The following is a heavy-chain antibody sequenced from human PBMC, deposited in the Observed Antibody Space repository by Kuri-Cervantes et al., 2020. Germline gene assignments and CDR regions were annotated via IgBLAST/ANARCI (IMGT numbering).Heavy chain of an antibody. V-gene: IGHV3-30-3*01. CDR1: GFTFKTFP. J-gene: IGHJ4*02. CDR3: ARDPSWFDAAADYYFDC. D-gene: IGHD6-25*01. CDR2: ISADGTWI. Sequence: LSLTCAASGFTFKTFPMHWVRHSPGRGLEWVAVISADGTWISAMESTEGRFTIPRDNSLNTLFLQMNSLRTEDTAVYYCARDPSWFDAAADYYFDCWGQGTLVTVSS.